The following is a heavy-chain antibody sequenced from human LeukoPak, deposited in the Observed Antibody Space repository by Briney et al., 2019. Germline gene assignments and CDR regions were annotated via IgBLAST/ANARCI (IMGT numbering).Heavy chain of an antibody. Sequence: GGSLRLSCAASGFTFSDYWMHWVRQAPGKGLLWVSRNKTDGRSTNYADSVKGRFTISRDNAKNTVYLQMNSLRAEDTGVYYCARGGFGNYRGLAYWGQGTLVTVSS. CDR1: GFTFSDYW. CDR2: NKTDGRST. CDR3: ARGGFGNYRGLAY. J-gene: IGHJ4*02. D-gene: IGHD3-3*01. V-gene: IGHV3-74*01.